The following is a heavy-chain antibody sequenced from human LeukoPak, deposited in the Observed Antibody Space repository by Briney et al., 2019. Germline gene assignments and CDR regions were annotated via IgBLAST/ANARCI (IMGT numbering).Heavy chain of an antibody. J-gene: IGHJ4*02. D-gene: IGHD3-10*01. CDR2: ISAYSGNT. CDR1: VYTFTSYG. Sequence: ASVKVSCKASVYTFTSYGIIWVRQAPGQGLECRGWISAYSGNTNYAQNLQGRVTMTTDTSTSTAYMEVRSLRSDDTAVYYCARDYGSGSYRFDYWGQGTLVTVSS. CDR3: ARDYGSGSYRFDY. V-gene: IGHV1-18*01.